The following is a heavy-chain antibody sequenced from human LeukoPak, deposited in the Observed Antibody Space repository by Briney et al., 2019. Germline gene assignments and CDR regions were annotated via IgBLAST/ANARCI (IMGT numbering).Heavy chain of an antibody. J-gene: IGHJ5*02. CDR3: ARGLLAFMRSDYSNYWDNWFDP. V-gene: IGHV1-8*01. CDR2: MNPNSGNT. Sequence: ASVKVSCKASGYTFTSYDINWVRQATGQGLEWVGWMNPNSGNTGYAQKFQGRVTMTRNTSISTAYMELSSLRSEDTAVYYCARGLLAFMRSDYSNYWDNWFDPWGQGTLVTVSS. CDR1: GYTFTSYD. D-gene: IGHD4-11*01.